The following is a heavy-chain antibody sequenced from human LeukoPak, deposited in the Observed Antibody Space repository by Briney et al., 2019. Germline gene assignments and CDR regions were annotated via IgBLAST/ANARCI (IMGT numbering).Heavy chain of an antibody. J-gene: IGHJ4*02. CDR3: ARNTGGTLNI. V-gene: IGHV5-10-1*01. CDR1: GYSFTSYW. Sequence: GESLKISCKGSGYSFTSYWITWVRQTPGKGLQWMGRINPDDSHTQYIVSLQGHITISADKSINTVHLQWTSLRASDSATYLCARNTGGTLNIWGQGTLVTVPS. D-gene: IGHD2/OR15-2a*01. CDR2: INPDDSHT.